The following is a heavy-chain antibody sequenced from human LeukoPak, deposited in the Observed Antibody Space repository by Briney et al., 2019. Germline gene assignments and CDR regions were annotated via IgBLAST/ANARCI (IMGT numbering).Heavy chain of an antibody. D-gene: IGHD6-19*01. CDR2: IYSSGST. V-gene: IGHV4-39*01. CDR1: GGSISSSYYY. J-gene: IGHJ4*02. CDR3: ARQSSIAVAVFDY. Sequence: SETLSLTCTVSGGSISSSYYYWGWIRQPPGKGLEWIGSIYSSGSTYYNPSLKSRVTISVDTSKNQFSLKLTSVTAADTAVYYCARQSSIAVAVFDYWGQGTLVTVSS.